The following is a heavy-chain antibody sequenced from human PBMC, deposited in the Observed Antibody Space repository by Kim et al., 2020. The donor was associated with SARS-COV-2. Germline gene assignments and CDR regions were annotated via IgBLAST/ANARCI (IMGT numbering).Heavy chain of an antibody. J-gene: IGHJ4*02. D-gene: IGHD5-18*01. V-gene: IGHV3-21*01. CDR3: ARVGYSYGLYYFDY. Sequence: ADSVKGRFTISRDNAKNSLYLQMNSLRAEDTAVYYCARVGYSYGLYYFDYWGQGTLVTVSS.